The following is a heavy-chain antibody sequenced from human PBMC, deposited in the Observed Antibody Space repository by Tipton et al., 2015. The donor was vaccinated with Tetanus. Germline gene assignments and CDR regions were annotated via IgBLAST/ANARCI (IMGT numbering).Heavy chain of an antibody. CDR2: IYYSGST. J-gene: IGHJ3*02. V-gene: IGHV4-59*01. CDR3: ARGDYYDSSHAFDI. CDR1: GGSISSYY. D-gene: IGHD3-22*01. Sequence: TLSLTCTVSGGSISSYYWSWIRQPPGKGLEWIGYIYYSGSTNYNPSLKSRVTISVDTSKNQFSLKLSSVTAADTAVYYCARGDYYDSSHAFDIWGQGTMVTVSS.